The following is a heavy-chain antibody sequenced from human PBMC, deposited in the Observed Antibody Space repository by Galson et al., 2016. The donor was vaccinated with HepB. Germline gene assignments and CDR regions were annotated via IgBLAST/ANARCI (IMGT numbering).Heavy chain of an antibody. J-gene: IGHJ4*02. Sequence: SVKVSCKASGYTFTSYGISWVRQAPGQGLEWMGWISAYNGNTNYAQNLQGRVTITRDTSASTVYMELSSLRSEDTAVYHCAKALTTIGDSWGQGTLVTVSS. CDR1: GYTFTSYG. CDR3: AKALTTIGDS. V-gene: IGHV1-18*01. D-gene: IGHD5-12*01. CDR2: ISAYNGNT.